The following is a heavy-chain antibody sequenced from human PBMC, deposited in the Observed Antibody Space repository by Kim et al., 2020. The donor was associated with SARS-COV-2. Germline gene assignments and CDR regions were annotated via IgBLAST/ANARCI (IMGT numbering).Heavy chain of an antibody. CDR1: GFTFSSYG. V-gene: IGHV3-30*18. CDR3: AKDRGRIVATPHDP. J-gene: IGHJ5*02. CDR2: ISYDGSNK. Sequence: GGSLRLSCAASGFTFSSYGMHWVRQAPGKGLEWVAVISYDGSNKYYADSVKGRFTISRDNSKNTLYLQMNSLRAEDTTVYYCAKDRGRIVATPHDPWGQGTLVTVSS. D-gene: IGHD5-12*01.